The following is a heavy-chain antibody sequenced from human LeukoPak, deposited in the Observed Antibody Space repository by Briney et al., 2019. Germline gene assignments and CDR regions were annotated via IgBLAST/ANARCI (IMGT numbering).Heavy chain of an antibody. CDR2: IYYSGST. D-gene: IGHD6-19*01. J-gene: IGHJ6*03. V-gene: IGHV4-39*01. CDR3: ARSLTHSGWYEPDVYYYYMDV. Sequence: PSETLSLTCTVSGGSISSSSYYWGWIRQPPGKGLEWIGSIYYSGSTYYNPSLKSRVTISVDTSKNQFSLKLSSVTAADTAVYYCARSLTHSGWYEPDVYYYYMDVWGKGTTVTVSS. CDR1: GGSISSSSYY.